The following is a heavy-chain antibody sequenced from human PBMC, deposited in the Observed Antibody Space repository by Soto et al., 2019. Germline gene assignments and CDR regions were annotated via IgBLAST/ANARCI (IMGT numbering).Heavy chain of an antibody. D-gene: IGHD3-9*01. J-gene: IGHJ1*01. Sequence: GGSLRLSCAASGFTFDDYMMHWVRQGPGKGLEWVSLISWDGGRTSYADSVKGRFTISRDNSKNSLYLQMNSLRTEDTALYYCAKDRNYFDFQYWGQGTLVTVSS. V-gene: IGHV3-43*01. CDR1: GFTFDDYM. CDR2: ISWDGGRT. CDR3: AKDRNYFDFQY.